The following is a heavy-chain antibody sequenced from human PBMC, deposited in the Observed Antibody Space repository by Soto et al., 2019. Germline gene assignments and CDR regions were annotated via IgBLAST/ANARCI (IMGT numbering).Heavy chain of an antibody. CDR3: AKNGPRSHYSSSSTDLDY. D-gene: IGHD6-6*01. J-gene: IGHJ4*02. CDR2: VSGTGDNT. Sequence: EVQLLESGGGLVQPGGSLRLSCAASGFIFGTYGMSWVRQAPGKGLEWVSAVSGTGDNTYYADSVKGRFTISRDNSRNTLYLQMNSVRAEDTAIYYCAKNGPRSHYSSSSTDLDYWGLGTLVTVSS. CDR1: GFIFGTYG. V-gene: IGHV3-23*01.